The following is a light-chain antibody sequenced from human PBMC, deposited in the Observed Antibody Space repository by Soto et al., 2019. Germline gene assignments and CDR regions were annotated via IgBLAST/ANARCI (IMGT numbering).Light chain of an antibody. J-gene: IGKJ2*01. Sequence: EIVMTQSPASLSVSPGEGATLSCRASQTVASNLAWYQQKPGQGPRLLIHGASTRATGVPARCSGSGSGTDFTLTISSLQSEVFAVYYCQQYHNWPPQYTFGQGTKLLIK. V-gene: IGKV3-15*01. CDR1: QTVASN. CDR3: QQYHNWPPQYT. CDR2: GAS.